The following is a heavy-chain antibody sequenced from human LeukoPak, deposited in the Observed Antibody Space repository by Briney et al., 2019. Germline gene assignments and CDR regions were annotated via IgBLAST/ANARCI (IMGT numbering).Heavy chain of an antibody. V-gene: IGHV3-9*03. Sequence: GRSLRLSCAASGFTFDDYAMHWVRQAPGKGLEWVSGISWNSGSIGYADSVKGRFTISRDNAKNSLYLQMNSLRAEDMALYYCAKDRALRGSYQIPNFDYWGQGTLVTVSS. CDR2: ISWNSGSI. D-gene: IGHD1-26*01. CDR1: GFTFDDYA. CDR3: AKDRALRGSYQIPNFDY. J-gene: IGHJ4*02.